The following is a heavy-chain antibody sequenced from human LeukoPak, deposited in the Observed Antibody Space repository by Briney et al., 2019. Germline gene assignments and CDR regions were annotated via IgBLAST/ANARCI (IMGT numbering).Heavy chain of an antibody. V-gene: IGHV4-39*07. J-gene: IGHJ1*01. Sequence: SETLSLTCTVSGGSISSSDYYWGWIRQPPGKGLEWIGIIYYSGSTYYNPSLKSRVTISVDTSKNQFSLKLSSVTAADTAVYYCASWPIEYCSSTSCYIQHWGQGTLVTVSS. CDR3: ASWPIEYCSSTSCYIQH. CDR2: IYYSGST. D-gene: IGHD2-2*02. CDR1: GGSISSSDYY.